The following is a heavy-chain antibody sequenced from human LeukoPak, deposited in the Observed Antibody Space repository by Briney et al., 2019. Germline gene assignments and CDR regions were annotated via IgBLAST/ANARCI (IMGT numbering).Heavy chain of an antibody. J-gene: IGHJ4*02. CDR2: SNPVGPT. CDR1: GFAVSDNF. D-gene: IGHD3-10*01. V-gene: IGHV3-53*01. Sequence: GGSLRLSCVASGFAVSDNFMAWVRQAPGKGRDWGSISNPVGPTHYAESVRGRFTISRDNSKNTVYLQMNRLRAEDTAVYYCVKGLGFSLDYWGQGILVTVSS. CDR3: VKGLGFSLDY.